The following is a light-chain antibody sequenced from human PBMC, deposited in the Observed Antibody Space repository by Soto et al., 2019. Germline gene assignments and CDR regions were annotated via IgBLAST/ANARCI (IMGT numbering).Light chain of an antibody. J-gene: IGKJ4*01. CDR2: GAS. Sequence: EIVLTQSPGTLSLSPGERATLSCRTSQSVRSSHLAWYQQKPGQAPRLLIYGASTRATGIPDRFSGSGSGTDFTLTISSLEPEDFAVYYCQQHANWPLTFGGGTKVEIK. CDR1: QSVRSSH. CDR3: QQHANWPLT. V-gene: IGKV3-20*01.